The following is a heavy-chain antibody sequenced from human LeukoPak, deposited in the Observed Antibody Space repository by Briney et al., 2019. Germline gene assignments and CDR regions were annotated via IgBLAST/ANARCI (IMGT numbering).Heavy chain of an antibody. CDR1: GGSISSYY. Sequence: PSETLSLTCTVSGGSISSYYWSWIRQPPGKGLEWIGYIYYSGGTNYNPSLKSRVTISVDTSKNQFSLKLSSVTAADTAVYYCARVQGVRYFDWLVDYYYYMDVWGKGTTVTVSS. CDR3: ARVQGVRYFDWLVDYYYYMDV. D-gene: IGHD3-9*01. J-gene: IGHJ6*03. CDR2: IYYSGGT. V-gene: IGHV4-59*01.